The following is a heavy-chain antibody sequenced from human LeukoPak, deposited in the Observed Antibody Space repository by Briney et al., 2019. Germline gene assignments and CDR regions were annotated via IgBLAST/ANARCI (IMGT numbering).Heavy chain of an antibody. Sequence: PSETLSLTCTVSGVSISTYSWSWIRQPPGKGLEWIGYISYSGSTSYNPSLRSRVTISVDTSKNQFSLKLSSVTAADTAVYFCAGDYGDYYFDYWGQGTLVTVSS. CDR1: GVSISTYS. V-gene: IGHV4-59*12. D-gene: IGHD4-17*01. CDR2: ISYSGST. CDR3: AGDYGDYYFDY. J-gene: IGHJ4*02.